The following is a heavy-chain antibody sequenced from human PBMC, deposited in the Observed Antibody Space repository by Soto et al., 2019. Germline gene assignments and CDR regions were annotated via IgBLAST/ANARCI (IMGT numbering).Heavy chain of an antibody. CDR1: GFTFSNAW. Sequence: GGSLRLSCAASGFTFSNAWMSWVRQAPGKGLEWVGRIKSKTDGGTTDYAAPVKGRFTISRDDSKNTLYLQMNSLNTEDTAVYYCTTEQSHKSPYYFDYWGQGTLVTVSS. CDR3: TTEQSHKSPYYFDY. V-gene: IGHV3-15*01. CDR2: IKSKTDGGTT. J-gene: IGHJ4*02.